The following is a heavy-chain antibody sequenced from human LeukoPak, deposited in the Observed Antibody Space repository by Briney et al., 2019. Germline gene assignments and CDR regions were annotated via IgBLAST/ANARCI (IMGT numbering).Heavy chain of an antibody. V-gene: IGHV3-53*01. J-gene: IGHJ6*03. CDR1: GFTVSSNY. CDR3: AGDRRSRPKNYYYYYYMDV. CDR2: IYSGGST. D-gene: IGHD6-13*01. Sequence: GGSLRLSCAASGFTVSSNYMSWVRQAPGKGLEWVSVIYSGGSTYYADSVKGRFTISRDNSKNTLYLQMNSLRAEDTAVYYCAGDRRSRPKNYYYYYYMDVWGKGTTATVSS.